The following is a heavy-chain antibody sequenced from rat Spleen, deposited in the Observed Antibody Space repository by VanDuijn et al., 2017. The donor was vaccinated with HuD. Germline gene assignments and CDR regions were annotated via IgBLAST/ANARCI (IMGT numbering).Heavy chain of an antibody. CDR3: ARRHYGYTDYFDS. J-gene: IGHJ2*01. CDR2: ISFEGSST. V-gene: IGHV5-22*01. Sequence: EVQLVESGGGLVQPGRSLKLSCAASGFTFSDYYMAWVRQAPTKGLEWVATISFEGSSTYYGDSVKGRFTISRDNAKSTLSLQMDSLRSEDTATYYCARRHYGYTDYFDSWGQGVMVTVSS. D-gene: IGHD1-11*01. CDR1: GFTFSDYY.